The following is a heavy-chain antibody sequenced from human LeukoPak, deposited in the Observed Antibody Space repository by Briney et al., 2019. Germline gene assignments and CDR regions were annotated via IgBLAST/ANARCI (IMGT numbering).Heavy chain of an antibody. J-gene: IGHJ4*02. D-gene: IGHD1-26*01. CDR1: GFTFSNYW. CDR3: ARSTYSGSQSSF. CDR2: ISTDGSTT. V-gene: IGHV3-74*01. Sequence: PGGSLRLSCAASGFTFSNYWMHWVRQAPGKGLVWVSRISTDGSTTSYADSVKGRFTISRDNAKNRLFLQMNSLRAEDTALYYCARSTYSGSQSSFWGQGALVTVSS.